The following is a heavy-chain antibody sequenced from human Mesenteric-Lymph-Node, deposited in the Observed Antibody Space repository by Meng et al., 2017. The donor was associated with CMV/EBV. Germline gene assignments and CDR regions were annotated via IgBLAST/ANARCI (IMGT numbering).Heavy chain of an antibody. D-gene: IGHD6-19*01. J-gene: IGHJ5*02. CDR3: ARGNVHGGWSLNVFDP. CDR1: GSLSGGCYY. CDR2: IYYIGTT. Sequence: GSLSGGCYYWSSGRQPPGKGLEWIGFIYYIGTTLYNPSLKSRVTISVDTSKNQFSLKLTSVTAADTAVYYCARGNVHGGWSLNVFDPWGQGTLVTVSS. V-gene: IGHV4-30-4*01.